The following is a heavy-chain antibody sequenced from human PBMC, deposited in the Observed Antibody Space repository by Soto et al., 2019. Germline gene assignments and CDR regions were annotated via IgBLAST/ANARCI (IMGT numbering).Heavy chain of an antibody. Sequence: QVQLQESGPGLVKPSETLSLTCTVSGGSISSYYWSWIRQPPGKGLEWIGYIYYSGSTNYNPSLKXRVXISVXTSKNQFXXXLXXVTAADTAVYYCXXRYGSCFDYWGQGTLVTVSS. J-gene: IGHJ4*02. CDR2: IYYSGST. V-gene: IGHV4-59*08. D-gene: IGHD5-18*01. CDR3: XXRYGSCFDY. CDR1: GGSISSYY.